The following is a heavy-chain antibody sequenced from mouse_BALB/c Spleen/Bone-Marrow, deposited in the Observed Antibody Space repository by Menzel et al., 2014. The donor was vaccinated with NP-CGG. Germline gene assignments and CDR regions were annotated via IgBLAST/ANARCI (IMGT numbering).Heavy chain of an antibody. J-gene: IGHJ4*01. Sequence: VHLVESGPGLVAPSQSLSITCTVSGFSLSRYSVHWVRRPPGKGLEWLGMIWGGGSTDYNSALKSRLSISKDNSKSQVFLKMNSLQTDDTAMYYCATYGNYVGYAKDYWGQGTSVTVSS. CDR3: ATYGNYVGYAKDY. V-gene: IGHV2-6-4*01. D-gene: IGHD2-10*02. CDR1: GFSLSRYS. CDR2: IWGGGST.